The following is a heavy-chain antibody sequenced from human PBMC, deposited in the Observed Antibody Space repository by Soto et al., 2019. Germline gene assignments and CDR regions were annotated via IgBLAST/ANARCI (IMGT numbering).Heavy chain of an antibody. V-gene: IGHV3-30-3*01. D-gene: IGHD2-21*02. CDR3: ARDRSGIRAEHFQH. J-gene: IGHJ1*01. CDR2: ISFDGSVK. Sequence: QVQLVQSGGGVVQPGRSLRLSCAVSGFTFSSYSVHWVRQAPGKGLEWVAVISFDGSVKYHADSVKGRFSISRDNSKKTLYLQMNSLRPEDTAVYYCARDRSGIRAEHFQHWGQGTLVTVSP. CDR1: GFTFSSYS.